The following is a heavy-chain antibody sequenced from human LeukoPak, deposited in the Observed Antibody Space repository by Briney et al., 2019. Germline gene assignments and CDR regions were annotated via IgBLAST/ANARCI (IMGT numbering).Heavy chain of an antibody. CDR3: AKDRYNWNSYYFDY. Sequence: GGSLRLSCAASGFTFDDYAMHWVRQAPGKGLEWVSGISWNSGSMGYADSVKGRFTISRDNAKNSLYLQMNSLRAEDMALYYCAKDRYNWNSYYFDYWGQGTLVTVSS. V-gene: IGHV3-9*03. CDR2: ISWNSGSM. J-gene: IGHJ4*02. CDR1: GFTFDDYA. D-gene: IGHD1-7*01.